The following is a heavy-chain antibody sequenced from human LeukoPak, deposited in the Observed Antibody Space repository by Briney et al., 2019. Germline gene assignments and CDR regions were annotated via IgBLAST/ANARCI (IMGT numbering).Heavy chain of an antibody. J-gene: IGHJ4*02. CDR3: ARVLPSDYYDSSGYYYY. CDR1: GGTFSSYA. D-gene: IGHD3-22*01. V-gene: IGHV1-69*13. CDR2: IIPIFGTA. Sequence: GASVKVSCKASGGTFSSYAISWVRQAPGQGLEWMGGIIPIFGTANYAQRFQGRVTITADESTSTAYMELSSLRSEDTAVYYCARVLPSDYYDSSGYYYYWGQGTLVTVSS.